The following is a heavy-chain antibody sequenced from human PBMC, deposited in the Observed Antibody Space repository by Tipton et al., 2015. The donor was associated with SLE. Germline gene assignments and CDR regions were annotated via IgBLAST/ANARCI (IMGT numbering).Heavy chain of an antibody. CDR1: GGSSSGYY. Sequence: TLSLTCAVYGGSSSGYYWSWIRQPPGKGLEWIGEINHSGSTNYNPSLKSRVTISVDKSKNQFSLKLSSVTAADTAVYYCARDSSGVINWGQGTLVTVSS. D-gene: IGHD6-25*01. J-gene: IGHJ4*02. V-gene: IGHV4-34*01. CDR2: INHSGST. CDR3: ARDSSGVIN.